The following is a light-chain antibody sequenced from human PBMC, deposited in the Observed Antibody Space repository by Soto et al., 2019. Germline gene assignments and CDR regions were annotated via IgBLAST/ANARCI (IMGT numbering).Light chain of an antibody. Sequence: EIVLTQSPCTLSLSPGERATLSCRASQSVSSNYLAWYQQKPGQAPRLLIYGVSSRATGIPDRFSGSGSGTDFALTISRLEPEDFAVYYCQQYGSSPNTFGQGTQLEIK. CDR3: QQYGSSPNT. V-gene: IGKV3-20*01. CDR1: QSVSSNY. CDR2: GVS. J-gene: IGKJ5*01.